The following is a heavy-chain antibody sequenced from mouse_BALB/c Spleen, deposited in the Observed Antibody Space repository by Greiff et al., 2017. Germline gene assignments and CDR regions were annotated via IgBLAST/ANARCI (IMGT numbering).Heavy chain of an antibody. J-gene: IGHJ2*01. V-gene: IGHV1-69*02. CDR1: GYTFTSYW. D-gene: IGHD1-1*01. CDR3: ARGIYGFDY. Sequence: QVQLQQPGAELVKPGASVKLSCKASGYTFTSYWMHWVKQRPGQGLEWIGEIDPSDSYTNYNQKFKGKATLTVDKSSSTAYMQLSSLTSEDSAVYYCARGIYGFDYWGQGTTLTVSS. CDR2: IDPSDSYT.